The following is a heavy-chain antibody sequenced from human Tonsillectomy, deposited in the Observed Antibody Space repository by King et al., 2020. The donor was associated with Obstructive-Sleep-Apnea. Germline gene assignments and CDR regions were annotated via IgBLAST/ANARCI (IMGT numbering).Heavy chain of an antibody. V-gene: IGHV3-15*01. J-gene: IGHJ5*02. Sequence: VQLVESGGGLVKPGRSLRLSCAASGFTFSDAWMSWVRQAPGKGLEWVGLIKSKTDGGTTDYAAPVKGRFTISRDDSKNTLYLQMNSLKTEDTAVYYCTTMNATVTTRWFDPWGQGTLVTVSS. CDR1: GFTFSDAW. D-gene: IGHD4-17*01. CDR2: IKSKTDGGTT. CDR3: TTMNATVTTRWFDP.